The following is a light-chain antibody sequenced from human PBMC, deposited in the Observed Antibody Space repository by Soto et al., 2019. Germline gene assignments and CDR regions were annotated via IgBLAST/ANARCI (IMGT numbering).Light chain of an antibody. CDR2: EVS. V-gene: IGLV2-8*01. CDR3: SSYAGSNNFV. CDR1: SSDVGSYDY. J-gene: IGLJ1*01. Sequence: ALTQPPSASGSPGQSVTISCTGTSSDVGSYDYVSWYQQHPGKAPKLMIYEVSKRPSGVPDRFSGSKSGNTASLTVSGLQAEDEADYYCSSYAGSNNFVFGTGTKVTVL.